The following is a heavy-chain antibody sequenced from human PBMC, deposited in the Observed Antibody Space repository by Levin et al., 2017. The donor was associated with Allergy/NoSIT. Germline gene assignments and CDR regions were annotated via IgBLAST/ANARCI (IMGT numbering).Heavy chain of an antibody. CDR1: GFTFSSYA. CDR3: AKDRTSGGSGRNDY. CDR2: ISDSGSNT. D-gene: IGHD3-10*01. Sequence: LSLTCAASGFTFSSYAMTWVRQAPGKGLEWVSVISDSGSNTYYADSVKGRFTISRDNSKNTVYLQMNSLRVEDTAVYYCAKDRTSGGSGRNDYWGQGTLVTVSS. V-gene: IGHV3-23*01. J-gene: IGHJ4*02.